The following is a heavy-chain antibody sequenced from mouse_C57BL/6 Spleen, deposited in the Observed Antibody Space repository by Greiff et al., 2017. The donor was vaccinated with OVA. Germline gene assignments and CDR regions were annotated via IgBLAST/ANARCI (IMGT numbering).Heavy chain of an antibody. J-gene: IGHJ2*01. CDR2: IRSKSNNYAT. Sequence: EVMLVESGGGLVQPKGSLKLSCAASGFSFNTYAMNWVRQAPGKGLEWVARIRSKSNNYATYYADSVKDRFTISRDDSESMLYLQMNNLKTEDTAMYYCVRQPYSNYLYYFDYWGQGTTLTVSS. V-gene: IGHV10-1*01. CDR1: GFSFNTYA. D-gene: IGHD2-5*01. CDR3: VRQPYSNYLYYFDY.